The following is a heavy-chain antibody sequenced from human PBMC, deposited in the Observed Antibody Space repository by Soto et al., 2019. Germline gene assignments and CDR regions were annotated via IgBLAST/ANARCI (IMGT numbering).Heavy chain of an antibody. CDR3: GRGRSGQIVIFY. D-gene: IGHD3-3*02. V-gene: IGHV1-2*02. Sequence: ASVKVSCKTSGYTFTGHYIHWVRQAPQQGPEWMGEIGPESGATRYAEKFRGRVTMTMDTSITTVYMELRDLSPDDTAVYYCGRGRSGQIVIFYWGQGTPVTVSS. CDR2: IGPESGAT. J-gene: IGHJ4*02. CDR1: GYTFTGHY.